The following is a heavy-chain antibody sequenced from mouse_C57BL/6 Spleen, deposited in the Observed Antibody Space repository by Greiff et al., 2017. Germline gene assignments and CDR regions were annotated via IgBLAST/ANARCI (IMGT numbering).Heavy chain of an antibody. D-gene: IGHD1-1*01. V-gene: IGHV1-26*01. Sequence: EVQLHQSGPELVKPGASVKISCKASGYTFTDYYMNWVKQSHGKSLEWIGDINPNNGGTSYNQKFKGKATLTVDKSSSTAYMELRSLTSEDSAVYYCARWATTVVPLAYWGQGTLVTVSA. J-gene: IGHJ3*01. CDR3: ARWATTVVPLAY. CDR2: INPNNGGT. CDR1: GYTFTDYY.